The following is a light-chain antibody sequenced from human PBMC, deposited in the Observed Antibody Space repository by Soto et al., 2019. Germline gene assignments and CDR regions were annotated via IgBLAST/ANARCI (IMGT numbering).Light chain of an antibody. CDR3: QQHNNWPRT. Sequence: EIVMTQSPATLSVSPGGRATLSCRASQSVSRHLAWYQQKPGQAPRLLIYDASARATGIPARFSGSGSGTEFTLTISSPQSEDFGVYYCQQHNNWPRTFGQGTTVEIK. CDR2: DAS. CDR1: QSVSRH. J-gene: IGKJ1*01. V-gene: IGKV3-15*01.